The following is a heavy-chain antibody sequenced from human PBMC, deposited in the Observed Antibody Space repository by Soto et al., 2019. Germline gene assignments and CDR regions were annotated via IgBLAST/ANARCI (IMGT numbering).Heavy chain of an antibody. CDR1: GYTFTSYY. CDR3: ARVQYYDSSGYYRADYYGMDV. Sequence: ASVKVSCKASGYTFTSYYMHWVRQAPGQGLEWMGMINPSDGNTNYAQKLQGRVTMTTDTSTSTVYMELRSLRSDDTAVYYCARVQYYDSSGYYRADYYGMDVWGQGTTVTVSS. J-gene: IGHJ6*02. D-gene: IGHD3-22*01. CDR2: INPSDGNT. V-gene: IGHV1-46*01.